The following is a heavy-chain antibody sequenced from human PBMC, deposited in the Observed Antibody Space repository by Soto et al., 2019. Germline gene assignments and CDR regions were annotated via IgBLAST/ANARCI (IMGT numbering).Heavy chain of an antibody. CDR1: GFTFSSYG. CDR2: IWYDGSNK. CDR3: ARDFRVSSNYFDS. V-gene: IGHV3-33*01. Sequence: QPGGSLRLSCAASGFTFSSYGMHWVRQAPGKGLEWVAVIWYDGSNKYYADSVKGRFTISRDNSKNTLYLQMNSLRAEDTAVYYCARDFRVSSNYFDSWGQGTLVPVSS. J-gene: IGHJ4*02. D-gene: IGHD4-4*01.